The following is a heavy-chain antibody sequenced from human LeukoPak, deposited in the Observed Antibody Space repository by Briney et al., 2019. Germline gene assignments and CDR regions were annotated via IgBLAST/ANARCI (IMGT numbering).Heavy chain of an antibody. CDR3: ARDHCSSTSCYLNYYYMDV. Sequence: GGSLRLSCAASGFIFSSYSMNWVRQAPGKGLEWVSSISSSTIYLYYADSVKGRFTISRDNAKNSLYLQMNSLRAEDTAVYYCARDHCSSTSCYLNYYYMDVWGKGTTVTVSS. CDR1: GFIFSSYS. V-gene: IGHV3-21*01. D-gene: IGHD2-2*01. CDR2: ISSSTIYL. J-gene: IGHJ6*03.